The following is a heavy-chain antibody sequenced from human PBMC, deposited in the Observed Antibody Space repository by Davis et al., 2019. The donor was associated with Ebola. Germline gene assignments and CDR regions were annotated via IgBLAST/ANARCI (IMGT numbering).Heavy chain of an antibody. Sequence: AASVKVSCKAPGYTFTGYYMHWVRQAPGQGLEWMGRINPNSGGTNYAQKFQGRVTMTRDTSISTAYMELSRLRSDDTAVYYCAASLIVVVAALDYWGQGTLVTVSS. V-gene: IGHV1-2*06. J-gene: IGHJ4*02. CDR1: GYTFTGYY. CDR3: AASLIVVVAALDY. CDR2: INPNSGGT. D-gene: IGHD2-15*01.